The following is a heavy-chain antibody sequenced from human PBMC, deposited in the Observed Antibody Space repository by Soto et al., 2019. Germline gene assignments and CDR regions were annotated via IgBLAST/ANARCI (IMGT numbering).Heavy chain of an antibody. J-gene: IGHJ4*02. CDR1: GFTFSSYV. CDR2: ISYDGSNK. V-gene: IGHV3-30*18. D-gene: IGHD2-21*01. Sequence: SLRLSCAASGFTFSSYVMHWVRQAPGKGLEWVAVISYDGSNKYYADSVKGRFTISRDNSKNTLYLQMNSLRAEDTAVYYCAKDRSMGPYYFDDWGQGTLVTVSS. CDR3: AKDRSMGPYYFDD.